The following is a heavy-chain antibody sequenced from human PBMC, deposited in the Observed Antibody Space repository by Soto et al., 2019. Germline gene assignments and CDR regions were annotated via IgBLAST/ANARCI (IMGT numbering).Heavy chain of an antibody. CDR2: IYYSGST. CDR3: ARASGGFGELFPADAFDI. D-gene: IGHD3-10*01. Sequence: SETLSLTCTVSGGSISSGGYYWSWIRQHPGKGLEWIGYIYYSGSTYYNPSLKSRVTISVDTSKNQFSLKLSSVTAADTAVYYCARASGGFGELFPADAFDIWGQGTMVTVSS. J-gene: IGHJ3*02. V-gene: IGHV4-31*03. CDR1: GGSISSGGYY.